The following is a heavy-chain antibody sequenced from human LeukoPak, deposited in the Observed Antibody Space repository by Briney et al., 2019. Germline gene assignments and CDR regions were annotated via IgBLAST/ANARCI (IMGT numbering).Heavy chain of an antibody. CDR2: ISGSGGST. CDR1: GFTFSSYA. Sequence: GGSLRLSCAASGFTFSSYAMSWVRQAPGKGLEWVAAISGSGGSTYYADSVKGRFTISIDNSKNTLYLPMNSLRAEDTAVYYCAKGTDSYGRRTSFDYWGQGTLVTVSS. CDR3: AKGTDSYGRRTSFDY. V-gene: IGHV3-23*01. D-gene: IGHD5-18*01. J-gene: IGHJ4*02.